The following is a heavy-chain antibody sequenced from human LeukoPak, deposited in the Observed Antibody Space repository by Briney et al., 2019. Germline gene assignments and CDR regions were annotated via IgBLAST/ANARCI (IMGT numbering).Heavy chain of an antibody. CDR3: ARVYDGSYYFDY. D-gene: IGHD1-26*01. V-gene: IGHV1-69*01. CDR2: IIPIFDTT. CDR1: GGTFSNYA. J-gene: IGHJ4*02. Sequence: SVKVSRKASGGTFSNYAINWVRQAPGQGLEWMGGIIPIFDTTNYAQKFQGRVTITADESTSTAYMELSSLRSEDTAVYYCARVYDGSYYFDYWGQGTLVTVSS.